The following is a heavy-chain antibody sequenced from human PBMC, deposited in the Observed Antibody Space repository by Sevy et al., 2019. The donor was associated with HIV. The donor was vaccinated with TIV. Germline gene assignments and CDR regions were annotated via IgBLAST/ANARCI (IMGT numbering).Heavy chain of an antibody. CDR1: GFTFSSYG. Sequence: GGSLRLSCAASGFTFSSYGMHWVRQAPGKGLEWVAFIRYDGSNKHYADSVKGRFTISRDNSKNTLYLQMNSLRAEDTAVYYCAKDLCSSTSCYVYYYYYGMDVWGQGTTVTVSS. CDR3: AKDLCSSTSCYVYYYYYGMDV. D-gene: IGHD2-2*01. J-gene: IGHJ6*02. V-gene: IGHV3-30*02. CDR2: IRYDGSNK.